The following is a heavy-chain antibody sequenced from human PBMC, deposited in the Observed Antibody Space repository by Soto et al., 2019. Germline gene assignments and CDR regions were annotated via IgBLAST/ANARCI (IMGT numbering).Heavy chain of an antibody. Sequence: GGSLRLSCVASGFTFRSYGMHWVRQAAGKGLDWVAVIWADGSHKNYADSVKGRFAISRDDSKNTLYLQMNSLRVEDTAVYYCVSEEGNTAIGAIWGQGSLVTVSS. V-gene: IGHV3-33*01. CDR3: VSEEGNTAIGAI. D-gene: IGHD5-18*01. J-gene: IGHJ4*02. CDR2: IWADGSHK. CDR1: GFTFRSYG.